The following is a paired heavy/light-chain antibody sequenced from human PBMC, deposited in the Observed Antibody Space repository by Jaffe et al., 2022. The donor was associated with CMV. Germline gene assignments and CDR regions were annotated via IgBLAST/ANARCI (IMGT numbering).Heavy chain of an antibody. CDR1: GFSLSNARMG. CDR2: IFSNDEK. D-gene: IGHD3-16*02. Sequence: QVTLKESGPVLVKPTETLTLTCTVSGFSLSNARMGVSWIRQPPGKALEWLAHIFSNDEKSYSTSLKSRLTISKDTSKSQVVLTMTNMDPVDTATYYCARIPRLGSYVWGSYRFLVGGYFDLWGRGTLVTVSS. J-gene: IGHJ2*01. V-gene: IGHV2-26*01. CDR3: ARIPRLGSYVWGSYRFLVGGYFDL.
Light chain of an antibody. CDR1: QGISSY. CDR2: AAS. V-gene: IGKV1-9*01. CDR3: QQLNSYPT. Sequence: DIQLTQSPSFLSASVGDRVTITCRASQGISSYLAWYQQKPGKAPKLLIYAASTLQSGVPSRFSGSGSGTEFTLTISSLQPEDFATYYCQQLNSYPTFGGGTKVEIK. J-gene: IGKJ4*01.